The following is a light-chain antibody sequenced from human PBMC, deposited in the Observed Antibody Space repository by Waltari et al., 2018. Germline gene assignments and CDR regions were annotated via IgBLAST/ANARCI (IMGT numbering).Light chain of an antibody. V-gene: IGKV3-20*01. CDR3: QNHERLPAM. CDR2: AAS. J-gene: IGKJ1*01. Sequence: EIVLTQSPGTLSLSPGERATLSCRASQSISRYLAWYQQKPGQAPRLRIDAASSRATGIPDRFSGSGSGTDLSLTISRLEPEDFAVYYCQNHERLPAMFGQGTKVEIK. CDR1: QSISRY.